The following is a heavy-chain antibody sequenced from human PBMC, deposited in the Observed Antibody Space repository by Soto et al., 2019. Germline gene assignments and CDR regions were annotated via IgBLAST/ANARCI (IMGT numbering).Heavy chain of an antibody. CDR1: GGAISSGDYY. J-gene: IGHJ4*02. CDR3: ARDYYDSSGYYYYFDY. V-gene: IGHV4-30-4*01. Sequence: QEQLQESGPGLVKPSQTLSLTCTVSGGAISSGDYYWSRIRQPPGKGLEWIGYIYYSGSTYYNPSLKSRVTISVDTSNNQFSLKLSSVTAADTAVYYCARDYYDSSGYYYYFDYWGQGTLVTVSS. CDR2: IYYSGST. D-gene: IGHD3-22*01.